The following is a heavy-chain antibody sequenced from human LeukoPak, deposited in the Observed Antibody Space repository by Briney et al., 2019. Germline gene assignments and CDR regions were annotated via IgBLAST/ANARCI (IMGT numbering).Heavy chain of an antibody. D-gene: IGHD3-22*01. CDR2: INPNSGDT. CDR3: ARGYYDSSDFEYFQH. V-gene: IGHV1-2*02. CDR1: GYSFTGYY. Sequence: ASVKVSCKASGYSFTGYYIHWVRQAPGQGLEWMAWINPNSGDTNFAQKFQGRVTMTRDTSISTVYMELGRLRSDDTAVFFCARGYYDSSDFEYFQHWGQGTLVTVSS. J-gene: IGHJ1*01.